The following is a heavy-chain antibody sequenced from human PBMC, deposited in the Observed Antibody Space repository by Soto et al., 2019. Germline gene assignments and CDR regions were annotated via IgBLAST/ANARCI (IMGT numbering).Heavy chain of an antibody. CDR3: ARVMGSYYYFDY. CDR1: GYTFTSYY. D-gene: IGHD1-26*01. CDR2: INASGGST. V-gene: IGHV1-46*01. J-gene: IGHJ4*02. Sequence: GASVKVSCKASGYTFTSYYMHWVRQAPGQRLEWMGMINASGGSTKYAQKFQGRVTITRDTSASTAYMELSSLRSEDTAVYYCARVMGSYYYFDYWGQGTLVTVSS.